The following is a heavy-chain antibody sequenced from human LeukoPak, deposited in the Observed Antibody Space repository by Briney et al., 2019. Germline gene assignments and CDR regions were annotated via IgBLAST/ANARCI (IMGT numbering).Heavy chain of an antibody. V-gene: IGHV4-31*03. J-gene: IGHJ3*02. CDR1: GGSISSGGYY. CDR3: ARGAAYDAFDI. D-gene: IGHD6-25*01. CDR2: IYYSGST. Sequence: SETLSPTCTVSGGSISSGGYYWSWIRQHPGKGLEWIGYIYYSGSTYYNPSLKSRVTISVDTSKNQFSLKLSSVTAADTAVYYCARGAAYDAFDIWGQGTMVTVSS.